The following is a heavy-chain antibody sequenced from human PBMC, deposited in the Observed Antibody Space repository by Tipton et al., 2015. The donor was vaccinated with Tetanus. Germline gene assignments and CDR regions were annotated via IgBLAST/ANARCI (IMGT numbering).Heavy chain of an antibody. CDR2: ISDSGLS. V-gene: IGHV4-61*08. J-gene: IGHJ4*02. CDR3: ARGSGWADF. Sequence: GLVKPSETLSLTCSVSGASLRSGDYNWSWIRQPPGKGLEWLAYISDSGLSNSNYFLKSRITISRDTSRNQFSLKLTSVTAADTAVYYCARGSGWADFWGQGTQVTVSS. CDR1: GASLRSGDYN. D-gene: IGHD6-19*01.